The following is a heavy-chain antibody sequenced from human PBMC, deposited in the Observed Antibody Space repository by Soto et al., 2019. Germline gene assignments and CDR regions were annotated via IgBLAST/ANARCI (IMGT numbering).Heavy chain of an antibody. V-gene: IGHV4-59*08. Sequence: SETLSLTCTVSCGSISSYYWSWIRQPPGKGLEWIGYIYYSGSTNYNPSLKSRVTISVDTSKNQFSLKLSSVTAADTAVYYCARSKSSIAELDYWGQGTLVTVSS. CDR1: CGSISSYY. CDR2: IYYSGST. CDR3: ARSKSSIAELDY. J-gene: IGHJ4*02. D-gene: IGHD6-6*01.